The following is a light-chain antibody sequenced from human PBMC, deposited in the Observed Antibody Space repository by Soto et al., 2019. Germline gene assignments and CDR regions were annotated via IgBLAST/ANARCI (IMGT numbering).Light chain of an antibody. CDR3: QQYNSYSPT. V-gene: IGKV1-5*03. Sequence: DIQMTQSPSTLSASVGDRVTITCRASQSISTWLAWYQQEPGKAPKLLIHKASSLQSGVPSRLSGNGSGTDFTLTISSLHPDDFATYYCQQYNSYSPTFGQGTRVEIK. CDR2: KAS. CDR1: QSISTW. J-gene: IGKJ1*01.